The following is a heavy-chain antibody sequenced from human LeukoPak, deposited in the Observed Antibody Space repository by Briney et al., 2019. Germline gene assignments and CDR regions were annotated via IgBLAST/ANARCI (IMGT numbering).Heavy chain of an antibody. D-gene: IGHD3-10*01. CDR2: ISGSGGDK. V-gene: IGHV3-30*02. Sequence: GGSLRLSCAASGFTFSRYGFHWVRQAPGKGLEWVAFISGSGGDKWFGDSVKGRFTISRDNSKNTVNLQMSSLRVEDTALYYCARDGGSESYAFDYWGQETLVTVSS. CDR1: GFTFSRYG. CDR3: ARDGGSESYAFDY. J-gene: IGHJ4*02.